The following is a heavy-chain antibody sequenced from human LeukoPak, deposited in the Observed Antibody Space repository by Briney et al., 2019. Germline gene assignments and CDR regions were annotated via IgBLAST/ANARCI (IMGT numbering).Heavy chain of an antibody. CDR1: GYSFSSGYY. CDR2: IYHSGST. Sequence: PSETLSLTCTVSGYSFSSGYYWGWIRQPPGKGLEWIGSIYHSGSTYYNPSLKSRVTISVDTSKNQFSLKLSSVTAADTAVYYCARAAVAGPVYWGQGTLVTVSS. J-gene: IGHJ4*02. D-gene: IGHD6-19*01. V-gene: IGHV4-38-2*02. CDR3: ARAAVAGPVY.